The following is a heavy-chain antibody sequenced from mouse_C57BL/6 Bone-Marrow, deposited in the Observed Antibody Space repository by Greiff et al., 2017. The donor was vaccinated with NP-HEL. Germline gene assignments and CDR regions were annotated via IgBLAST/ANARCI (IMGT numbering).Heavy chain of an antibody. Sequence: QVQLKQPGAELVKPGASVKMSCKASGYTFTSYWITWVKQRPGQGLEWIGDIYPGSGSTNYNEKFKSKATLTVDTSSSTAYMQLRSLTSEDSAVYYCARYDYYGSSYSLSMDYWGQGTSVTVSS. J-gene: IGHJ4*01. CDR3: ARYDYYGSSYSLSMDY. D-gene: IGHD1-1*01. V-gene: IGHV1-55*01. CDR2: IYPGSGST. CDR1: GYTFTSYW.